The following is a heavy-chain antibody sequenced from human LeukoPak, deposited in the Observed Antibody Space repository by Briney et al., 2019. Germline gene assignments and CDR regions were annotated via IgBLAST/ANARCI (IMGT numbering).Heavy chain of an antibody. CDR2: IKQDGSDK. V-gene: IGHV3-7*01. J-gene: IGHJ6*03. Sequence: GGSLRLSCAASGFTFSNYWMHWVRQAPGKGLEWVANIKQDGSDKYYVDSVKGRFTISRDNAKNSLYLQMNSLRAEDTAVYYCAREKGYYDGYDNYYMDVWAKGTTVTVSS. D-gene: IGHD3-22*01. CDR3: AREKGYYDGYDNYYMDV. CDR1: GFTFSNYW.